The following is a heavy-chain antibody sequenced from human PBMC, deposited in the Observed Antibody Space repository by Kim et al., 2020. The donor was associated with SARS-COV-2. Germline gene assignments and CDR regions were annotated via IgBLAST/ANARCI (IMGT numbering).Heavy chain of an antibody. J-gene: IGHJ4*02. CDR1: GFTFSTYT. V-gene: IGHV3-23*01. Sequence: GGSLRLSCAASGFTFSTYTMTWVRQAPGKGLEWVSTISSGGGAYYADSVKGRFTISRDNSKNTIYLQMNILRPEDTAVYYCASRNRGAFDRWGQGTLVTVSS. CDR3: ASRNRGAFDR. CDR2: ISSGGGA.